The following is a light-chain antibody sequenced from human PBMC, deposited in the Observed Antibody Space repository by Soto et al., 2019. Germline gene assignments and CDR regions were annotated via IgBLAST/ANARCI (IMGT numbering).Light chain of an antibody. CDR2: STS. Sequence: QTVVTQEPSFSVSPGRTVTLTCGLSSGSVSTGNYPSWFQQTPGQPPRTLIYSTSTRSSGVPDRFSGSILGNKAALTITGAQADDESDYYCVLYMGGGIWVFGGGTKVTVL. J-gene: IGLJ3*02. CDR1: SGSVSTGNY. V-gene: IGLV8-61*01. CDR3: VLYMGGGIWV.